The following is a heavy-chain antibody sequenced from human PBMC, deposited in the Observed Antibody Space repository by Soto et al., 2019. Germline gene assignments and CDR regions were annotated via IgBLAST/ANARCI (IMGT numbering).Heavy chain of an antibody. D-gene: IGHD6-6*01. Sequence: EVQLVESGGGLVQPGRSLRLSCAASGFTFDDYAMHWVRQAPGKGLEWVSGISWNSGSIGYADSVKGRFTISRDNAKNSLYLQMNSLRAEDTALYYCAKEIKADRPAGIDYWGQGTLVTVSS. CDR3: AKEIKADRPAGIDY. CDR1: GFTFDDYA. CDR2: ISWNSGSI. V-gene: IGHV3-9*01. J-gene: IGHJ4*02.